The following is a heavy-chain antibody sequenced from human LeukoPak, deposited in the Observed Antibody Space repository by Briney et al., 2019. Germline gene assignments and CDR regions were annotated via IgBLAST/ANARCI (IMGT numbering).Heavy chain of an antibody. CDR3: ARHAGSGSYSGFDI. CDR1: GGSIRGSSYH. V-gene: IGHV4-39*01. D-gene: IGHD1-26*01. J-gene: IGHJ3*02. CDR2: IYYSGNT. Sequence: PSETLSLTCTVSGGSIRGSSYHWGWIRQPPGTGLEWIGSIYYSGNTYYNPSLKSRVSVSVDTSKNQLSLKLSSVTAADTAVYYCARHAGSGSYSGFDIWGQGTMVTVSS.